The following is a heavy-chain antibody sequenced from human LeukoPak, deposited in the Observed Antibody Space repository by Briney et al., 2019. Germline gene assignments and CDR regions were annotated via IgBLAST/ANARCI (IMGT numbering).Heavy chain of an antibody. CDR1: GFTFSSYG. D-gene: IGHD3-22*01. CDR3: AKVNRITMIVATD. J-gene: IGHJ4*02. CDR2: IRYDGSNK. V-gene: IGHV3-30*02. Sequence: GGSLRLSCAASGFTFSSYGMHWVRQAPGKGLEWVAFIRYDGSNKYYADSVKGRFTISRDNSKNTLYLQMNSLRAEDTAVYYCAKVNRITMIVATDWGQGTLVTVSS.